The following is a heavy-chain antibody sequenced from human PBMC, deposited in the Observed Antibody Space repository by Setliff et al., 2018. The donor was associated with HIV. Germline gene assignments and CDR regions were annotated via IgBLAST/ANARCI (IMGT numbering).Heavy chain of an antibody. V-gene: IGHV4-59*02. CDR2: IYTTGST. D-gene: IGHD3-22*01. CDR3: ARTRYYYDSSDRYWVIDS. J-gene: IGHJ5*01. CDR1: GGSVSGYY. Sequence: SETLSLTCTVSGGSVSGYYWSWIRQPPGKGLEWIGYIYTTGSTNYNPSLKSRVTISVDASKNQFSLKLTSVTAADTAAYFCARTRYYYDSSDRYWVIDSWGPGTLVTVS.